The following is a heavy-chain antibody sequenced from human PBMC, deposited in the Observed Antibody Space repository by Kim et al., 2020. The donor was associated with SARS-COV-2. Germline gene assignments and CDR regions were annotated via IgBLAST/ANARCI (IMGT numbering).Heavy chain of an antibody. D-gene: IGHD1-26*01. J-gene: IGHJ3*02. V-gene: IGHV1-2*02. Sequence: ASVKVSCKASGYTFTGYYMHWVRQAPGQGLEWMGWINPNNGGTDYAQKFQGRVTMTRDTSISTAYMELSRLRSHDTAVYYCARDRELVHQAYDAFDIWGQGKMVTVSS. CDR3: ARDRELVHQAYDAFDI. CDR2: INPNNGGT. CDR1: GYTFTGYY.